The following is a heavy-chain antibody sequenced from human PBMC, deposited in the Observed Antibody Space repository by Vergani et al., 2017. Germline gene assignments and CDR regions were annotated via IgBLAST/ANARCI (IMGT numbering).Heavy chain of an antibody. CDR2: IKSKTDGGTT. J-gene: IGHJ6*02. CDR1: GFTFSSYW. CDR3: TTGTVDYDFWSGPYGMDV. V-gene: IGHV3-15*01. Sequence: EVQLVESGGGLVQPGGSLRLSCAASGFTFSSYWMSWVRQAPGKGLEWVGRIKSKTDGGTTDYAAPVKGRFTISRDDSKNTLYLQMNSLKTEDTAVYYCTTGTVDYDFWSGPYGMDVWGQGTTVTVSS. D-gene: IGHD3-3*01.